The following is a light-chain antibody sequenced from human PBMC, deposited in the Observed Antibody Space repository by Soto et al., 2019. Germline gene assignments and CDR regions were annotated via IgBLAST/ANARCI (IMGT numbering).Light chain of an antibody. V-gene: IGLV4-69*01. CDR2: VNSDGSH. CDR1: SGHSRNA. CDR3: QTWDSGIKI. J-gene: IGLJ2*01. Sequence: QSVLTQSPSASASLGASVKLTCTLSSGHSRNAIAWHQQQPEKGPRYLIKVNSDGSHSQGDGIPDRFSGSSSGTERYLTISSLQSEDEADYYCQTWDSGIKIFGGGTKLTVL.